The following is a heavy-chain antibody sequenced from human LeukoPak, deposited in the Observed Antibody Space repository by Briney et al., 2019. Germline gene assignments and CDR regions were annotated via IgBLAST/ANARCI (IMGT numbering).Heavy chain of an antibody. J-gene: IGHJ4*02. V-gene: IGHV4-61*01. Sequence: PSETLSLTCTVSGGSVSSGNYYWSWIRQPPGKGLEWIGYIYYSGSTNYNPSLKSRVTISVDTSKNQFSLKLSSVTAADTAVYYCARVGYCSGGSCYLRYYFDYWGQGTLVTVSS. CDR2: IYYSGST. D-gene: IGHD2-15*01. CDR3: ARVGYCSGGSCYLRYYFDY. CDR1: GGSVSSGNYY.